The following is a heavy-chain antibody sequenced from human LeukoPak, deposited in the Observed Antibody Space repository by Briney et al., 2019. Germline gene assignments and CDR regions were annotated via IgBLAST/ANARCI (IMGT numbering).Heavy chain of an antibody. D-gene: IGHD4-17*01. Sequence: GGSLRLSCAASGFTFSSYGMHWVRQATRKGLEWVSPIGATGDTYYPGSVKGRFTISRENAKNSLYLQMNSLRAEDTAVYYCAKTTDNYYYYYMDVWGKGTTVTVSS. CDR3: AKTTDNYYYYYMDV. J-gene: IGHJ6*03. CDR1: GFTFSSYG. V-gene: IGHV3-13*01. CDR2: IGATGDT.